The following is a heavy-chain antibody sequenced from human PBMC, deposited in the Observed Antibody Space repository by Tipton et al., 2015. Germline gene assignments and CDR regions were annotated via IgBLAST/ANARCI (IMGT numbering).Heavy chain of an antibody. D-gene: IGHD3-16*01. CDR1: DGSMSSYY. J-gene: IGHJ5*02. CDR3: AIEGGS. Sequence: TLSLTCTVSDGSMSSYYWSWIRQPPGKGLEWIGHIYDSGSTKYNPSLKSRVTMSMETAKNEISLRLKSVTAADTAMYYCAIEGGSWGRGTLVTVSS. CDR2: IYDSGST. V-gene: IGHV4-59*01.